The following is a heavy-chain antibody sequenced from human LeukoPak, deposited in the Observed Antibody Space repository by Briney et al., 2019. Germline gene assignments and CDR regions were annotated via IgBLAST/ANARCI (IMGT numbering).Heavy chain of an antibody. J-gene: IGHJ5*02. CDR1: GGSISSSSYY. D-gene: IGHD3-10*01. V-gene: IGHV4-39*07. CDR2: IYYSGST. CDR3: ARVLYYYGSEVFDP. Sequence: PSETLSLTCTVSGGSISSSSYYWGWIRQPPGKGLEWIGSIYYSGSTYYNPSLKSRVTISVDTSKNQFSLKLSSVTAADTAVYYCARVLYYYGSEVFDPWGQRTLVTVSS.